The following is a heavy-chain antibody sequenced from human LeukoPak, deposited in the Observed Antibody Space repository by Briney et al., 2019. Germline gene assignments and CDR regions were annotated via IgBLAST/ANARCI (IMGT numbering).Heavy chain of an antibody. D-gene: IGHD2-15*01. CDR1: GFSFSRTD. CDR2: ISGTSAAT. Sequence: GGSLRLSCAASGFSFSRTDMFWVRQAPGKGLEYVSSISGTSAATYYADPVRGRFTISRDNSKNMLFLQMNSLRAEDTALYYCAKGGPGAFDFWGQGTMVAVSS. V-gene: IGHV3-23*01. J-gene: IGHJ3*01. CDR3: AKGGPGAFDF.